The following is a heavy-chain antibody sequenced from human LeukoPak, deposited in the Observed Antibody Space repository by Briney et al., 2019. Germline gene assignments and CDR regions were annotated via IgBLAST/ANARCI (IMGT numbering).Heavy chain of an antibody. V-gene: IGHV1-2*02. D-gene: IGHD4-17*01. Sequence: ASEKVSCKVSGYTFTDYYIHWVRQAPGQGLEWMGWTSPKGAGTMSAQKSQGRITMTGDTSISTVYMELDRLTFDDTAEYYCARDNYGTLDYWGQGTLVTVSS. J-gene: IGHJ4*02. CDR1: GYTFTDYY. CDR2: TSPKGAGT. CDR3: ARDNYGTLDY.